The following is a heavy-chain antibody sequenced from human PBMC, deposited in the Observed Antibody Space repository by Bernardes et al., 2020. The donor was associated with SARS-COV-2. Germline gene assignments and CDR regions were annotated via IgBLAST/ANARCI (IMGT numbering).Heavy chain of an antibody. J-gene: IGHJ4*02. CDR3: ARAFYYDSSGYE. CDR1: GGSVTFGSYY. V-gene: IGHV4-61*01. CDR2: ISHTGST. Sequence: TLSLTCNVSGGSVTFGSYYWSWIRQPPGKGLEWIGYISHTGSTNYSPALESRVSISVDTSKNQFSLNLRSVTAADTAIYYCARAFYYDSSGYEWGQGTLVTVSA. D-gene: IGHD3-22*01.